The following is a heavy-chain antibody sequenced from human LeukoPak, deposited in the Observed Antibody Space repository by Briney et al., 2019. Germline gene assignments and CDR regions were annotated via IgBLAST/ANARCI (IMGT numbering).Heavy chain of an antibody. D-gene: IGHD1-26*01. Sequence: ASVTVSYKASGYTVTVYYILWVRQAPAQAREWMGWITPNSGDTDYAQKFQGRVTMTRDTSMNTAYLELSSLRSEDTAIYYCARSPIGLGFFDYWGQGTLVTVSS. CDR1: GYTVTVYY. CDR3: ARSPIGLGFFDY. V-gene: IGHV1-2*02. J-gene: IGHJ4*02. CDR2: ITPNSGDT.